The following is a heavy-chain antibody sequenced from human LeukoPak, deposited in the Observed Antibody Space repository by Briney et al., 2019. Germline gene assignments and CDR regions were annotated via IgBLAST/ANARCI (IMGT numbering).Heavy chain of an antibody. CDR1: GYTFTSYF. CDR3: ARDRDIVVVPAAVDAFDI. Sequence: GASVKVSCKTSGYTFTSYFMHWVRQAPGQGLEWMGGIIPIFGTANYAQKFQGRVTITADESTSTAYMELSSLRSEDTAVYYCARDRDIVVVPAAVDAFDIWGQGTMVTVSS. D-gene: IGHD2-2*01. J-gene: IGHJ3*02. V-gene: IGHV1-69*13. CDR2: IIPIFGTA.